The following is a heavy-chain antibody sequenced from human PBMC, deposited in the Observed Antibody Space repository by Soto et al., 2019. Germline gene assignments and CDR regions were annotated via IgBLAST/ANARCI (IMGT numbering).Heavy chain of an antibody. CDR1: GYTFTSYG. CDR3: ARVYHCGGDCYLYYYYGMDV. CDR2: ISAYNGNT. Sequence: QVQLVQSGAEVKKPGASVKVSCKASGYTFTSYGISWVRQAPGQVLEWMGWISAYNGNTNYAQKLQGRVTMTTDTSTSTAYMELRSLRSDDTAVYYCARVYHCGGDCYLYYYYGMDVWGQGTTVTVSS. J-gene: IGHJ6*02. D-gene: IGHD2-21*02. V-gene: IGHV1-18*01.